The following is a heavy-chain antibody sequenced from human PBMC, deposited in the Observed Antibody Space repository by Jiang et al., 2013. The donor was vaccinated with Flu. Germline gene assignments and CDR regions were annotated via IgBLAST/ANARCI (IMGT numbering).Heavy chain of an antibody. J-gene: IGHJ6*02. Sequence: SWVRQAPGQGLEWMGRIIPILGIANYAQKFQGRVTITADKSTSTAYMELSSLRSEDTAVYYCAIVPDCGGDCYWSYYYYGMDVWGQGTTVTVSS. D-gene: IGHD2-21*01. CDR2: IIPILGIA. CDR3: AIVPDCGGDCYWSYYYYGMDV. V-gene: IGHV1-69*04.